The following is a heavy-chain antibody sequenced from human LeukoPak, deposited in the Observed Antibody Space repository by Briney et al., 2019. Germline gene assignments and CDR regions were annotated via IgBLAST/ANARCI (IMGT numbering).Heavy chain of an antibody. J-gene: IGHJ4*02. CDR3: AKGISCGGDCYSVIDS. V-gene: IGHV3-74*03. CDR2: TNTDGSST. CDR1: GFTFSSYW. Sequence: PGGSLRLSCAASGFTFSSYWMHWVRQAPGKGLVWVSGTNTDGSSTMYADSVKGRFTISRDNSKNTLYLQMNSLRAEDTAVYYCAKGISCGGDCYSVIDSWGQGALVTVSS. D-gene: IGHD2-21*02.